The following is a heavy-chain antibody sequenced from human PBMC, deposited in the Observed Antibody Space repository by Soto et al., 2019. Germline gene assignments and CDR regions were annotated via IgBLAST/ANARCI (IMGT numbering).Heavy chain of an antibody. V-gene: IGHV1-69*13. CDR1: GGTFSSYA. D-gene: IGHD3-22*01. Sequence: SVKVYCKASGGTFSSYAISWVRQAPGQGLEWMGGIIPIFGTANYAQKFQGRVTITADESTSTAYMELSSLRSEDTAVYYCAKDPLDGSGWTYFDYWGQGTLVTVSS. CDR3: AKDPLDGSGWTYFDY. CDR2: IIPIFGTA. J-gene: IGHJ4*02.